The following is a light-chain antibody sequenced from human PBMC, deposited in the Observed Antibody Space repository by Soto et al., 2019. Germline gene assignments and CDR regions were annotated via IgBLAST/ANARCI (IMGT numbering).Light chain of an antibody. CDR1: SGHSSYI. CDR3: DTWDSNTQNWV. Sequence: QLVLTQSSSASASLGSSVKLTCTLSSGHSSYIIAWHQQQPGKAPRYLMKLEGSGSYNKGSGVPDRFSCSSSGADRYLTISNLQFEHEADYYCDTWDSNTQNWVFGGGTKLTVL. V-gene: IGLV4-60*02. J-gene: IGLJ3*02. CDR2: LEGSGSY.